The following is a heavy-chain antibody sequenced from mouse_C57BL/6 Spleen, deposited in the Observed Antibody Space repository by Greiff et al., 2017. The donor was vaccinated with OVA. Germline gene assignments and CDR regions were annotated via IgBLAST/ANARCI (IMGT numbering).Heavy chain of an antibody. V-gene: IGHV5-17*01. CDR1: GFTFSDYG. J-gene: IGHJ4*01. D-gene: IGHD2-5*01. Sequence: EVQLVESGGGLVKPGGSLKLSCAASGFTFSDYGMHWVRQAPEKGLEWVAYISSGSSTIYYADTVKGRFTISRDNAKNTLFLQMTSLRSEDTAMYYCARDYSKSSYYAMDYWGQGTSVTVSS. CDR3: ARDYSKSSYYAMDY. CDR2: ISSGSSTI.